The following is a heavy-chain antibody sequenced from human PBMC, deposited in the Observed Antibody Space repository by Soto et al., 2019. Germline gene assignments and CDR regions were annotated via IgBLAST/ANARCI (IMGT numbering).Heavy chain of an antibody. CDR1: GGSISSYY. D-gene: IGHD6-19*01. V-gene: IGHV4-59*01. J-gene: IGHJ4*02. CDR2: IYYSGST. CDR3: ARTRTGSGWYDVSSDY. Sequence: PSETLSLTCTVSGGSISSYYWSWIRQPPGKGLEWIGYIYYSGSTNYNPSLKSRVTISVDTSKNQFSLKLSSVTAADTAVYYCARTRTGSGWYDVSSDYWGQGTLVTVSS.